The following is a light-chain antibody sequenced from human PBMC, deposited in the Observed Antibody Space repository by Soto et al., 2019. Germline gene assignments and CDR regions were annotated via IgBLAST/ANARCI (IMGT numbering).Light chain of an antibody. Sequence: QSVLTQPPSACGTPGQRVTISCSGSSSNIGSNYVYWYRQLPGTAPKLLIYRNNQRPSGVPDRFSGSKSGTSASLAISGLRSEDEAYYYCAAWDDSLSGALFGGGTQLTVL. CDR1: SSNIGSNY. V-gene: IGLV1-47*01. J-gene: IGLJ7*01. CDR3: AAWDDSLSGAL. CDR2: RNN.